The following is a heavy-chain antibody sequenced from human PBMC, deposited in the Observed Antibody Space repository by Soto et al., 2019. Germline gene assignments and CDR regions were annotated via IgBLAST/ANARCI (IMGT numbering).Heavy chain of an antibody. D-gene: IGHD3-16*02. Sequence: EVQLLESGGGLVQPGGSLRLSCAASGFTFSSYAMSWVRQAPGKGLEWVSAISGSGGSTYYADSVKGRFTISRDNSKNTLYLQMHSRRAEDTAVDYCAKPRPRVIGALDIWGQGTMVTVSS. V-gene: IGHV3-23*01. CDR3: AKPRPRVIGALDI. J-gene: IGHJ3*02. CDR1: GFTFSSYA. CDR2: ISGSGGST.